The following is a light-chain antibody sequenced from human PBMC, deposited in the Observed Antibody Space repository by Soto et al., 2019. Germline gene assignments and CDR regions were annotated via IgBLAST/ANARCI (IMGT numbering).Light chain of an antibody. CDR1: SSNIGSNY. V-gene: IGLV1-47*01. J-gene: IGLJ2*01. CDR3: AAWDDSLSGVL. CDR2: RST. Sequence: QSVLTQPPSASGTPGQRVTISCSGSSSNIGSNYVYWYQQLPATANKLLIYRSTQRPSGVPDRFSGSKSGTSASLAISGLRSEDEAEYYCAAWDDSLSGVLFGGGTKLTVL.